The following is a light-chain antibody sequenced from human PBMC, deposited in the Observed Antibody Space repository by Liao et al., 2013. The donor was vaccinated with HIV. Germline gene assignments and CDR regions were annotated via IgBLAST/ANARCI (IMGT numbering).Light chain of an antibody. CDR3: QVWDSSTDHVV. Sequence: SYELTQPPSVSVSPGQTARITCSGDALPKQYAYWYQQKPGQAPVLVIYYDSDLPSGIPERFSGSNSGNTATLTISGVEAGDEADYYCQVWDSSTDHVVFGGGTKLTVL. CDR2: YDS. CDR1: ALPKQY. J-gene: IGLJ3*02. V-gene: IGLV3-21*02.